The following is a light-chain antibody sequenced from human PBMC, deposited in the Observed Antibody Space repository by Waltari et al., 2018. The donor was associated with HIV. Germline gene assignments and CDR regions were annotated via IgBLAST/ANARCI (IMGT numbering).Light chain of an antibody. V-gene: IGLV3-27*01. J-gene: IGLJ3*02. CDR3: FSAADNNLGV. Sequence: SSELTQPSSVSVSPGQTARITCSGDGLAKRYVRWFQQKPGQAPALVIYKDIERPSGIPERFSCSSSGTTVTLTISGAQVEDEADYYCFSAADNNLGVFGGGTKVTVL. CDR1: GLAKRY. CDR2: KDI.